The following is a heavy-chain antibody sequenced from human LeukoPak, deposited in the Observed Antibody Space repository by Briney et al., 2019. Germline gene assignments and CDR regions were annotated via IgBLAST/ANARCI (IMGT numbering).Heavy chain of an antibody. Sequence: SETLSLTCTVSGGSISSGDYYWSWIRQPPGKGLEWIGYIYYSGSTYYNPSLKSRVTISVDTSKNQFSLKLSSVTAADTAVYYCARYCSSTRCYGWFDPWGQGTLVTVSS. CDR1: GGSISSGDYY. D-gene: IGHD2-2*01. J-gene: IGHJ5*02. CDR3: ARYCSSTRCYGWFDP. CDR2: IYYSGST. V-gene: IGHV4-30-4*08.